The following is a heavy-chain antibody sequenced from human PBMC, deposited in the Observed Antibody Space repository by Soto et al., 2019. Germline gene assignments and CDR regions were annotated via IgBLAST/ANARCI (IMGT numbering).Heavy chain of an antibody. CDR3: AKDGLRYFDWYSSNHDLMDV. CDR1: GFTFYSHA. D-gene: IGHD3-9*01. Sequence: PGGFLRLSCTVSGFTFYSHAMSWFRQAPGKGLEWVSAINGRGGVTLYADSVKGRFTISRDNSKNTLYLQMNSLRAEDTAVYYCAKDGLRYFDWYSSNHDLMDVCAHGTTVTVSA. J-gene: IGHJ6*01. V-gene: IGHV3-23*01. CDR2: INGRGGVT.